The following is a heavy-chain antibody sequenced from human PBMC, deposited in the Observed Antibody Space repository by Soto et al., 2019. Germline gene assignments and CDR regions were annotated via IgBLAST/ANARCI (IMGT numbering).Heavy chain of an antibody. D-gene: IGHD2-15*01. J-gene: IGHJ4*02. CDR3: ARDRCSGGSCYPYYFDY. V-gene: IGHV4-31*03. CDR1: GGSISSGGYY. CDR2: IYYSGST. Sequence: SETLSLTCTVSGGSISSGGYYWSWIRQHPGKGLEWIGYIYYSGSTYYNPSLKSRVTISVDTSKNQFSLKLSSVTAADTAVYYCARDRCSGGSCYPYYFDYWGQGTLVTVSS.